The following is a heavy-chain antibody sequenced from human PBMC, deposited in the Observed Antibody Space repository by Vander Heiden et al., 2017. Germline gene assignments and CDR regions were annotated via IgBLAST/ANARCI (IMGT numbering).Heavy chain of an antibody. Sequence: QVQLVQSGAEVKKPGSSVKVSCKASGGTFTSYAISWVRQAPGQGLEWMGGIIPIFGTANYAQKFQGRVTITADESTSTAYMELSSLRSEDTAVYYCARGTYCSGGSCYSYYYYGMDVWGQGTTVTVSS. CDR1: GGTFTSYA. CDR3: ARGTYCSGGSCYSYYYYGMDV. V-gene: IGHV1-69*01. J-gene: IGHJ6*02. CDR2: IIPIFGTA. D-gene: IGHD2-15*01.